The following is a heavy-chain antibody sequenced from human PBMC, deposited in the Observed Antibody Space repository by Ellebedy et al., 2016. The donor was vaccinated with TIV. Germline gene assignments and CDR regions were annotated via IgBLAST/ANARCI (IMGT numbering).Heavy chain of an antibody. D-gene: IGHD6-6*01. V-gene: IGHV3-7*03. CDR2: INQDGSDK. J-gene: IGHJ4*02. CDR1: EFAFETDW. Sequence: GESLKISCAASEFAFETDWMTWVRQAPGKGLEWVANINQDGSDKSYVDSVKGRFSISRDNAENSLSLQMNSLRAEDTAVYYCARDWRDMGSSRPFDLWGQGTLVTVSS. CDR3: ARDWRDMGSSRPFDL.